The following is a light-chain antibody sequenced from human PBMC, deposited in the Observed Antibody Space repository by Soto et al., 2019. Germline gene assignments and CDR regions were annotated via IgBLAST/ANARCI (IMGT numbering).Light chain of an antibody. J-gene: IGKJ4*01. Sequence: EIVLTQSPATLSLSPGERATLSCRTSQSVSSYLAWYQQNPGQAPRLLIYDASNRATGIPARFSGSGSGTDFTLTISSLEPEDFALYYCQQRSNWPLTFGGGTKVEIK. CDR1: QSVSSY. CDR2: DAS. CDR3: QQRSNWPLT. V-gene: IGKV3-11*01.